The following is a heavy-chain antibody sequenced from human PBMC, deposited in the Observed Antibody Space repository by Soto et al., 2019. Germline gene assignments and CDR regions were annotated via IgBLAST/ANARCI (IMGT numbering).Heavy chain of an antibody. Sequence: PSETLSLTCAVSGGSISSGGYSWSWIRQPPGKGLEWIGYIYHSGSTNYNPSLESRVTISVDTSKNKLSLKLNSVTAADTAVYYCARQTRRYSWFDPWGQGTLVTVSS. CDR2: IYHSGST. V-gene: IGHV4-30-2*01. J-gene: IGHJ5*02. CDR3: ARQTRRYSWFDP. CDR1: GGSISSGGYS.